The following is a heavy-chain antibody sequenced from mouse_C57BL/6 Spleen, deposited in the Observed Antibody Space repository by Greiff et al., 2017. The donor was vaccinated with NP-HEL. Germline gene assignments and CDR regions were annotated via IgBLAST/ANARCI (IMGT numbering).Heavy chain of an antibody. CDR2: ISYDGSN. CDR1: GYSITSGYY. Sequence: EVKLQESGPGLVKPSQSLSLTCSVTGYSITSGYYWNWIRQFPGNKLEWMGYISYDGSNNYNPSLKHRFSITRDTSKNQIFLKLNSVTTADTATYYCARDVGDNDRYWYFEVWGTGTTLTVSS. D-gene: IGHD2-4*01. J-gene: IGHJ1*03. CDR3: ARDVGDNDRYWYFEV. V-gene: IGHV3-6*01.